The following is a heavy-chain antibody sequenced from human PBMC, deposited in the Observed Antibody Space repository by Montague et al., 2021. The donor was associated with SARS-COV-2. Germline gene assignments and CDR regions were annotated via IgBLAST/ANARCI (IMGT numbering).Heavy chain of an antibody. Sequence: SETLSLTCAVYGGSFSGYYWTWIRQSPGKGLEWIAEINHSGTTNYNFNPSLRSRVTISVDTSKSQFSLKLSSVTAADTGVYYCARWDPKTLTLIGLRGKSASDYWGQGTLVTVPS. CDR2: INHSGTT. CDR1: GGSFSGYY. D-gene: IGHD4-23*01. CDR3: ARWDPKTLTLIGLRGKSASDY. J-gene: IGHJ4*02. V-gene: IGHV4-34*01.